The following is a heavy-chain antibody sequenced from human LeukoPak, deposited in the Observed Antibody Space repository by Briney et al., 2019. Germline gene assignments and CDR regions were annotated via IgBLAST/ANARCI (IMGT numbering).Heavy chain of an antibody. CDR2: IRYDGSNK. Sequence: GGSLRLSCAASGFTFSNAWMSWVRQAPGKGLEWVAFIRYDGSNKYYADSVKGRFTISRDNSKNTLYLQMNSLRAEDTAVYYCAKDPRGAGSYYFVYWGQGTLVTVSS. CDR3: AKDPRGAGSYYFVY. CDR1: GFTFSNAW. D-gene: IGHD1-26*01. J-gene: IGHJ4*02. V-gene: IGHV3-30*02.